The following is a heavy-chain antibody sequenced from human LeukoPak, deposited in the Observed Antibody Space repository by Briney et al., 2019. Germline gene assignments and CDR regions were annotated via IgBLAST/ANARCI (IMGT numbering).Heavy chain of an antibody. J-gene: IGHJ3*02. V-gene: IGHV3-9*03. Sequence: ARSLRLSCAASGFTFDDYAMHWVRQAPGKGLEWVSGISWNSGSIGYADSVKGRFTISRDNAKNSLYLQMNSLRAEDMALYYCAKGIGMTAAEDAFDIWGQGTMVTVSS. D-gene: IGHD6-13*01. CDR1: GFTFDDYA. CDR2: ISWNSGSI. CDR3: AKGIGMTAAEDAFDI.